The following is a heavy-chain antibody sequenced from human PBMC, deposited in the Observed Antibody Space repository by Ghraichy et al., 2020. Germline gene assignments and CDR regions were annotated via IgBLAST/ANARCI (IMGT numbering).Heavy chain of an antibody. CDR1: GFTFSTYS. CDR2: FGSGGNI. CDR3: ARDRSGAWRPDAFDI. D-gene: IGHD2-21*02. Sequence: ESLNISCATSGFTFSTYSLNWVRQAPGKGLEWVAYFGSGGNIYYADSVRGRFTISRDNAKNSLTLQMDSLRDEDTAVYYCARDRSGAWRPDAFDIWGQGTMVIVSS. J-gene: IGHJ3*02. V-gene: IGHV3-48*02.